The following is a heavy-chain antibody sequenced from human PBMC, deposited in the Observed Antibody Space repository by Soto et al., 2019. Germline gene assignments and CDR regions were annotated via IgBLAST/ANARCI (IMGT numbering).Heavy chain of an antibody. J-gene: IGHJ4*02. D-gene: IGHD4-17*01. CDR3: ARHVGNYGDWAFDY. Sequence: HLQLQESGPGRVKPSETLSLTCIVSGVSISSSTQYWGWIREPPGKGLEWLARVDSSGRTYYNPPRKSRLTMSVDTSKTKVSLELSTMTAADAAVYYCARHVGNYGDWAFDYWGQGTLVTVSS. CDR1: GVSISSSTQY. CDR2: VDSSGRT. V-gene: IGHV4-39*01.